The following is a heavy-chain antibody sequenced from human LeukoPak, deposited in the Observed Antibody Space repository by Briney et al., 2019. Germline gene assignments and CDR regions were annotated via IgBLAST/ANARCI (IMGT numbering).Heavy chain of an antibody. J-gene: IGHJ4*02. Sequence: SLRLSCAASGFTFSVYAMHWVRHAPGKGLGRGSGISWNSGSIGYADSVKGRFTISRDNAKNSLYLQMNSLRAEDTALYYCAKDMGRSIAAAGYWGQGTLVTVSS. V-gene: IGHV3-9*01. CDR1: GFTFSVYA. D-gene: IGHD6-13*01. CDR3: AKDMGRSIAAAGY. CDR2: ISWNSGSI.